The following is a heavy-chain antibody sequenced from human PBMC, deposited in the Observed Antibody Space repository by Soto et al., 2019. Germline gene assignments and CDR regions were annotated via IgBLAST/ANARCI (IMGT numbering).Heavy chain of an antibody. J-gene: IGHJ3*02. Sequence: GASVKVSCKASGYTFTSYYMHWVRQAPGQGLEWMGIINPSSGSTTYAEKLQGRVTMTRDTSTSTIYMELSSLRSEDTAVYYCARIEVLRDAFDIWGQGTMVTASS. CDR2: INPSSGST. CDR1: GYTFTSYY. D-gene: IGHD3-16*01. V-gene: IGHV1-46*01. CDR3: ARIEVLRDAFDI.